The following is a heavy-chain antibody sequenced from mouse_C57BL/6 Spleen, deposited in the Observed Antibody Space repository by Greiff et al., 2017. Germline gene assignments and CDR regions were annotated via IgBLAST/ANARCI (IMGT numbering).Heavy chain of an antibody. V-gene: IGHV1-64*01. CDR3: ARSPSLPSLFDY. J-gene: IGHJ2*01. D-gene: IGHD6-1*01. CDR1: GYTFTSYW. CDR2: IHPNSGST. Sequence: VQLQQPGAELVKPGASVKLSCKASGYTFTSYWMHWVKQRPGQGLEWIGMIHPNSGSTNYNEKFKSKATLTVDKSSSTAYMQLSSLTSEDSAVYYCARSPSLPSLFDYWGQGTTLTVSS.